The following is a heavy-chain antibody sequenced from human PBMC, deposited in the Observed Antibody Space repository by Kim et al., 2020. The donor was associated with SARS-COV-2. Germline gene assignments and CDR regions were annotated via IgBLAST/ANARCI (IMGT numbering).Heavy chain of an antibody. CDR1: GFTFDEYA. D-gene: IGHD3-16*01. Sequence: SLRLSCAGSGFTFDEYAMHWVRQAPGKGLEWVSGIFSSGRTGYAASMKGRVTISRDNAKNLLYLQINSLTLEDTAVYYCIKDIVAGGADSWGPGTLVTVSS. CDR2: IFSSGRT. J-gene: IGHJ4*02. CDR3: IKDIVAGGADS. V-gene: IGHV3-9*01.